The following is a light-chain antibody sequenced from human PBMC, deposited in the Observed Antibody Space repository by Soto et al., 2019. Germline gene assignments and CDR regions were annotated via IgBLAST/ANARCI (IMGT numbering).Light chain of an antibody. J-gene: IGKJ4*01. CDR3: KQYYSTPLA. V-gene: IGKV4-1*01. CDR1: QNIFYNSNKKNY. CDR2: WAS. Sequence: DIVMTQSPDSLAVSLGERATINCKSSQNIFYNSNKKNYLAWYQQKPGHPPKLLIYWASTRESGVPDRFGGSGSVTDFTLTVSSLQAEDVAVYYCKQYYSTPLAVGGGTKVEIK.